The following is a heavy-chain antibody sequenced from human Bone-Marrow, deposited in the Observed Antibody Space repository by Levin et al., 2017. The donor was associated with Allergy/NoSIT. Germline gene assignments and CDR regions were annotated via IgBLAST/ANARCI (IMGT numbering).Heavy chain of an antibody. Sequence: GGSLRLSCAASGVTVSNNYMTWVRQPPGKGLELVSLIYSNGDIHYADSVKGRFTISRDSSKNTVYLQMNSVRTEDTAVYYCARNRPETANGYWGQGTLVTVSS. CDR2: IYSNGDI. CDR1: GVTVSNNY. CDR3: ARNRPETANGY. D-gene: IGHD1-14*01. J-gene: IGHJ4*02. V-gene: IGHV3-66*01.